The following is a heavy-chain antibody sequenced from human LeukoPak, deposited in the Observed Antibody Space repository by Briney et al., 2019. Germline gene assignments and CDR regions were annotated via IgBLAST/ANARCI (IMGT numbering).Heavy chain of an antibody. CDR1: GFTFSSYE. Sequence: GGSLRLSCAASGFTFSSYEMNWVRQAPGKGLEWVSYISSSGSTIYYADSVKGRFTISRDNAKNSLYLQMNSLRAEDTAVYYCARDLGYSSGWYEDAFDIWGQGTMVTVSS. J-gene: IGHJ3*02. V-gene: IGHV3-48*03. CDR3: ARDLGYSSGWYEDAFDI. D-gene: IGHD6-19*01. CDR2: ISSSGSTI.